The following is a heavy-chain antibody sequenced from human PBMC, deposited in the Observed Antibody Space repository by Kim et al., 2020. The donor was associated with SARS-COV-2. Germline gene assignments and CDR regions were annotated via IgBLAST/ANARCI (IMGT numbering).Heavy chain of an antibody. Sequence: GGSLRLSCAASGFTFSSYGMHWVRQAPGKGLEWVAVISYDGSNKYYADSVKGRFTISRDNSKNTLYLQMNSLRAEDTAVYYCAKSSIAVAGTWTNYYYGMDVWGQGTTVTVSS. J-gene: IGHJ6*02. CDR1: GFTFSSYG. CDR2: ISYDGSNK. CDR3: AKSSIAVAGTWTNYYYGMDV. D-gene: IGHD6-19*01. V-gene: IGHV3-30*18.